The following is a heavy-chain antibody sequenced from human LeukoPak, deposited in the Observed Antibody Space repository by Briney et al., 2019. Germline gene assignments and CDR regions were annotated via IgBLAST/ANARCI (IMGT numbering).Heavy chain of an antibody. CDR3: ARDYCSSTSCYFDY. J-gene: IGHJ4*02. Sequence: ASVKVSSKASGYTFTNYGISWVRQAPGQGLEWMGWISAYNGNTNYAQKLQGRVSMTTDTSTSTAYMELRSLRSDDTAVYYCARDYCSSTSCYFDYWGQGTLVTVSS. D-gene: IGHD2-2*01. CDR2: ISAYNGNT. CDR1: GYTFTNYG. V-gene: IGHV1-18*04.